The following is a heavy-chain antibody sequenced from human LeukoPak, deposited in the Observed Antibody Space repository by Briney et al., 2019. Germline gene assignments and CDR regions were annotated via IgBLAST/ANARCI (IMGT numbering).Heavy chain of an antibody. Sequence: TPSETLSLTCTVSGGSISSYYWSWIRQPAGKGLEWIGRIYTSGSTNYNPSLKSRVTMSVDTSKNQFSLKLTSVTAADTAVYYCASSSSSEVLFDYWGQGTLVTVSS. D-gene: IGHD6-6*01. CDR2: IYTSGST. CDR1: GGSISSYY. V-gene: IGHV4-4*07. CDR3: ASSSSSEVLFDY. J-gene: IGHJ4*02.